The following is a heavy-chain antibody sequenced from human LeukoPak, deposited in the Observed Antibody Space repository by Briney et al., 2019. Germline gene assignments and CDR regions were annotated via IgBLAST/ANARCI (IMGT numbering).Heavy chain of an antibody. Sequence: PSQTLSLTCTVSGGSISSGGYYWSWIRQHPGKGLEWIGYIYYSGSTYYNPSLKSRVTISVDTSKNQFSLKLSSVTAADTAVYYCARAPPGYGDYEGGVDYWGQGTLVTVSS. J-gene: IGHJ4*02. CDR1: GGSISSGGYY. CDR2: IYYSGST. V-gene: IGHV4-31*03. CDR3: ARAPPGYGDYEGGVDY. D-gene: IGHD4-17*01.